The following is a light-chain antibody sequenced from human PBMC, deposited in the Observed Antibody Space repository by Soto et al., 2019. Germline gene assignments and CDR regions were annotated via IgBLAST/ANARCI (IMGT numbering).Light chain of an antibody. CDR2: DAS. CDR1: QSINNL. Sequence: DVQMTQSPSTLSASLGDRVTITCRASQSINNLLAWYQQKPGRAPKLLIYDASTLQSGVPSRFSGSGSGTDFTLTISCLQSEDFATYYCQQYYSYPLTFGQGTKVDIK. J-gene: IGKJ1*01. CDR3: QQYYSYPLT. V-gene: IGKV1-5*01.